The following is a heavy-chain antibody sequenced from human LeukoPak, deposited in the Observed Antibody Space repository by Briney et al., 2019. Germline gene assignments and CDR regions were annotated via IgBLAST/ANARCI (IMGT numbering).Heavy chain of an antibody. CDR1: GFTFSSYA. CDR3: ARDAAYYDSSGYYLLDY. V-gene: IGHV3-30-3*01. Sequence: GRSLRLSCAASGFTFSSYAMHWVRQAPGKGLEWVAVISYDGSNKYYADSVKGRFTISRDDSKNTLYLQMNSLRAEDTAVYYCARDAAYYDSSGYYLLDYWGQGTLVTVSS. CDR2: ISYDGSNK. J-gene: IGHJ4*02. D-gene: IGHD3-22*01.